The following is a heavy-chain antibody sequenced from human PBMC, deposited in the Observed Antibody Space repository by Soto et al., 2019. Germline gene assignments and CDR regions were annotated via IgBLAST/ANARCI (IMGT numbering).Heavy chain of an antibody. CDR3: AYSTGWYRPDV. D-gene: IGHD6-19*01. Sequence: QVQLQESGPGLVKPSGTLSLTYAVSGDSISNSRWWTWVRQPPGKGLEWIGDIFHSGDTNYNPSLKSRVFISVDKSQNQFSLKVSSVTAADTAVYYCAYSTGWYRPDVWGQGTLVTVSS. CDR2: IFHSGDT. J-gene: IGHJ3*01. CDR1: GDSISNSRW. V-gene: IGHV4-4*02.